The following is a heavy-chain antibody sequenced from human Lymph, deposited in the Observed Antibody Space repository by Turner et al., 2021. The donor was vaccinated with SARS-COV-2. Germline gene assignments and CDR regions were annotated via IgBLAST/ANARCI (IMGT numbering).Heavy chain of an antibody. J-gene: IGHJ6*02. Sequence: EVQLVESGGGLVPPGGSMRLSCAASGFTFSSYSMNWVRQAPGKGLEWVSYISISSSTIYYADSVKGRFTSSRDNAKNSLYLQMNSLRDEDTAVYYCARDRGGYGAYYYGMDVWGQGTTVTVSS. D-gene: IGHD2-15*01. CDR2: ISISSSTI. CDR1: GFTFSSYS. V-gene: IGHV3-48*02. CDR3: ARDRGGYGAYYYGMDV.